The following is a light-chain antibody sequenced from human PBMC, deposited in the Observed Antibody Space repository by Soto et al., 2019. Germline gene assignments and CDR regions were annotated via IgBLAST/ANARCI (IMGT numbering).Light chain of an antibody. CDR3: QQANSFPLT. J-gene: IGKJ4*01. CDR1: KGISSW. CDR2: AAS. V-gene: IGKV1-12*01. Sequence: DIQMTQSPSSVSASVGDRVTITCRASKGISSWLAWYQQKPGKAPKLLIYAASSLQSGVPSRFSGSGSGTDFPLYNSSLQPEDFATYYCQQANSFPLTFGGGTKMEIK.